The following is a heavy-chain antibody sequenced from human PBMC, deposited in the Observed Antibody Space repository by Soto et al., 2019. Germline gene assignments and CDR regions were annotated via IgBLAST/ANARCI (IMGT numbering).Heavy chain of an antibody. V-gene: IGHV4-4*07. D-gene: IGHD6-19*01. CDR2: IYTTGST. CDR1: GGSITNYY. Sequence: SETLSLTCTVSGGSITNYYWSWIRLPAGKGLEWIGRIYTTGSTNYNSSLKSRVTMSVDTSKNQFSLKLTSVTAADTAVYYCARLGYSSGWYRWFDPWGQGTLVTVSS. CDR3: ARLGYSSGWYRWFDP. J-gene: IGHJ5*02.